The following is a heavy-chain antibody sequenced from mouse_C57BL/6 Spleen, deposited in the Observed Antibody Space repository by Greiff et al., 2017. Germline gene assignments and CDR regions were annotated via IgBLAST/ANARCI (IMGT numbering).Heavy chain of an antibody. J-gene: IGHJ4*01. Sequence: VQLQQSGAELARPGASVKMSCKASGYTFTSYTMHWVNQRPGQGLEWIGYINPSSGYTKYNQKFKDKATLTADKSSSTAYMQLSSLTSEDSAVYYCGRAMDYWGQGTSVTVSS. CDR3: GRAMDY. CDR1: GYTFTSYT. V-gene: IGHV1-4*01. CDR2: INPSSGYT.